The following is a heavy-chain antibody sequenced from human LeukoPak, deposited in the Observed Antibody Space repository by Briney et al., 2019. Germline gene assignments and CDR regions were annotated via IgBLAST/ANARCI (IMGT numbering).Heavy chain of an antibody. CDR3: ARVAESGWFFQN. Sequence: GASVRVSCKASGYTFTSYGISWVRQAPGQGLEWVAVLSPFSGDTSSAQSLQGRVTVTKDTSTSTAYMELRNLRSDDTAVYYCARVAESGWFFQNWGQGTLVTVSS. CDR1: GYTFTSYG. D-gene: IGHD3-10*01. CDR2: LSPFSGDT. J-gene: IGHJ1*01. V-gene: IGHV1-18*01.